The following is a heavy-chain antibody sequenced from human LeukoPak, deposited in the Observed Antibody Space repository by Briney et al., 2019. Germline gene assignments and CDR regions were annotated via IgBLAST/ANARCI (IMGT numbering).Heavy chain of an antibody. V-gene: IGHV3-23*01. CDR3: TRAASDCSSTSCFTRYFQH. Sequence: GGSLRLSCAASGFTFSSYAMSWVRQAPGKGLEWVSAISGSGGSTYYADSVKGRFTISRDNSKNTLYLQMNSLRAEDTAVYYCTRAASDCSSTSCFTRYFQHWGRGTLVTVSS. D-gene: IGHD2-2*01. CDR2: ISGSGGST. J-gene: IGHJ1*01. CDR1: GFTFSSYA.